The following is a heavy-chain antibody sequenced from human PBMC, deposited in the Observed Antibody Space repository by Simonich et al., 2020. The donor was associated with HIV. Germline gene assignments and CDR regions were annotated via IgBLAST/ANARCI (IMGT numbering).Heavy chain of an antibody. CDR1: GGSCSGYY. D-gene: IGHD6-13*01. CDR3: ARLTAGGLGEYFQH. CDR2: INHSGST. V-gene: IGHV4-34*01. J-gene: IGHJ1*01. Sequence: QVQLQQWGAGLLKPSETLSLTCAVYGGSCSGYYWSWIGQPPGKGLEWIGEINHSGSTNYNPSLKSRVTISVDTSKNQFSLKLSSVTAADTAVYYCARLTAGGLGEYFQHWGQGTLVTVSS.